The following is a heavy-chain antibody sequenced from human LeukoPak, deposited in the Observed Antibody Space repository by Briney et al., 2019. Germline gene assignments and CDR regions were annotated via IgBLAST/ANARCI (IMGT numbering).Heavy chain of an antibody. CDR2: IWYDASGQ. Sequence: PGRSLTLSCAASGFTFSRFGMHWVRQAPGKGLEWVAMIWYDASGQLYGDSVKGRFTISRDTSKNTLYLQMNSLRVEDTAVYFCARDSLYDDNGFYHYFDYWGQGVLLTVSS. J-gene: IGHJ4*02. CDR1: GFTFSRFG. D-gene: IGHD3-22*01. CDR3: ARDSLYDDNGFYHYFDY. V-gene: IGHV3-33*01.